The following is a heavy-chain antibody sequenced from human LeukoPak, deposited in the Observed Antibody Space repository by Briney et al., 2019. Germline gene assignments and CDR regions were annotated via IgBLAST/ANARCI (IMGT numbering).Heavy chain of an antibody. CDR3: ARYEEGIAAAAPHFDY. J-gene: IGHJ4*02. V-gene: IGHV3-30*03. D-gene: IGHD6-13*01. CDR1: GFTFSSYG. CDR2: IASDGRDK. Sequence: GGSLRLSCAASGFTFSSYGMHWVRQAPGKGLEWVAVIASDGRDKHYVDSVKGRFTISRENSKNTLYLQMNSLRAEDTAVYYCARYEEGIAAAAPHFDYWGQGTLVTVSS.